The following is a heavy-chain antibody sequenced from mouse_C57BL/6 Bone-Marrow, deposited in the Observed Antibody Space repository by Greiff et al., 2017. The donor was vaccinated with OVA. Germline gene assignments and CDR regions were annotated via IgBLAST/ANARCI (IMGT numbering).Heavy chain of an antibody. Sequence: QVQLQQSGAELVRPGASVTLSCKASGYTFTDYEMHWVKQTPVHGLEWIGAIDPETGGTASNQKFKGKAILTADKSSSTAYMELRSLTSADSAVYYCTRGDYYGSSYLDYWGQGTTLTVSS. J-gene: IGHJ2*01. CDR1: GYTFTDYE. V-gene: IGHV1-15*01. CDR2: IDPETGGT. D-gene: IGHD1-1*01. CDR3: TRGDYYGSSYLDY.